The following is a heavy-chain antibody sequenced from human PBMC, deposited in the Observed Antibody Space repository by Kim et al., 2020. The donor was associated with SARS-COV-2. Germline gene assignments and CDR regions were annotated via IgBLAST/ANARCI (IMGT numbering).Heavy chain of an antibody. V-gene: IGHV3-48*02. J-gene: IGHJ2*01. CDR1: GFTFSSYS. CDR2: ISSSSSTI. D-gene: IGHD6-19*01. Sequence: GGSLRLSCAASGFTFSSYSMNWVRQAPGKGLEWVSYISSSSSTIYYADSVKGRFTISRDNAKNSLYLQMNSLRDEDTAVYYCAREGGRYSSGWYWYFDLWGRGTLVTVSS. CDR3: AREGGRYSSGWYWYFDL.